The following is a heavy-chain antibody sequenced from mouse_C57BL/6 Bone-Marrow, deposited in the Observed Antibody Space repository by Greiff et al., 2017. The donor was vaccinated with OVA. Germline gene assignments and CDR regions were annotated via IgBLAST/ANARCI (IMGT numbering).Heavy chain of an antibody. D-gene: IGHD1-1*01. CDR1: GYTFTSYG. J-gene: IGHJ3*01. CDR2: IYPRSGNT. V-gene: IGHV1-81*01. Sequence: VMLVESGAELARPGASVKLSCKASGYTFTSYGISWVKQRTGQGLEWIGEIYPRSGNTYYNEKFKGKATLTADKSSSTAYMELRSLTSEDSAVYFCARDYYGRRAWFAYWGQGTLVTVSA. CDR3: ARDYYGRRAWFAY.